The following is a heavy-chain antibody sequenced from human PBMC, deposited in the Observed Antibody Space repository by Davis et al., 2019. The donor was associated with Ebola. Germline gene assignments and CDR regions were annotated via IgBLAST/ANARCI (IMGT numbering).Heavy chain of an antibody. Sequence: GESLKISCAASGFTFSSYGMHWVRQAPGKGLEWVSYISSSGSTIYYADSVKGRFTISRDNAKNSLYLQMNSLRAEDTAVYYCARVTGGYVYENWFDPWGQGTLVTVSS. CDR2: ISSSGSTI. J-gene: IGHJ5*02. D-gene: IGHD5-12*01. CDR1: GFTFSSYG. CDR3: ARVTGGYVYENWFDP. V-gene: IGHV3-48*04.